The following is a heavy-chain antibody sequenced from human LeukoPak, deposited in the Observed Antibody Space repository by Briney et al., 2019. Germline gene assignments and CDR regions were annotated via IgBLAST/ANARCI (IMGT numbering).Heavy chain of an antibody. D-gene: IGHD3-10*01. CDR2: IYYSGGT. CDR3: ARVLAGSYSNWFDP. V-gene: IGHV4-59*01. J-gene: IGHJ5*02. Sequence: PSETLSLTCTVSGGSISSYYWSWIRQPPGKGLEWIGYIYYSGGTNYNPSLKSRVTISVDTSKNQFSLKLSSVTAADTAVYYCARVLAGSYSNWFDPWGQGTLVTVSS. CDR1: GGSISSYY.